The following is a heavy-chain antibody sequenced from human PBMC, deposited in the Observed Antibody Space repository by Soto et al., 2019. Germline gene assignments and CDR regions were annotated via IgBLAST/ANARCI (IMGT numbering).Heavy chain of an antibody. CDR3: ARETLDFSASDNWFDP. CDR2: ISSSSSYM. CDR1: GFTFSSYS. V-gene: IGHV3-21*01. J-gene: IGHJ5*02. Sequence: PGGSLRLSCAASGFTFSSYSMNWVRQAPGKGLEWVSSISSSSSYMYYADSVKGRFTISRDNAKNSLYLQMNSLRAEDTAVYYCARETLDFSASDNWFDPWGQGTLVTVSS. D-gene: IGHD3-3*01.